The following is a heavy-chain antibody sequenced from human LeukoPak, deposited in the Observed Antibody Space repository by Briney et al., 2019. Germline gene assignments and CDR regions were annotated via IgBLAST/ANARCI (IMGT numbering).Heavy chain of an antibody. D-gene: IGHD2-2*01. J-gene: IGHJ2*01. V-gene: IGHV3-21*01. Sequence: PGGSLRLSCAASGFTFSSYSMNWVRQAPGKGLEWVSSISSSSSYIYYADSVKGRFTISRDNAKNSLYLQMNSLRAEDTAVYYCARPLSYQLSWYFNLWGRGTLVTVSS. CDR1: GFTFSSYS. CDR3: ARPLSYQLSWYFNL. CDR2: ISSSSSYI.